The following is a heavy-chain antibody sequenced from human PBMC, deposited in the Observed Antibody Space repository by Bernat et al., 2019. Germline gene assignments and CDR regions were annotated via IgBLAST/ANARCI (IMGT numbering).Heavy chain of an antibody. D-gene: IGHD2-2*01. CDR3: ARDPPEYCSSTSCYASGAFDI. CDR1: GFTFSSHW. CDR2: INSDGSST. Sequence: EVQLVESGGGLVQPGGSLRLSCAASGFTFSSHWMHWVRQGPGKGLVWVSRINSDGSSTSYADSVKGRFTISRDNAKNTLYLQMNSLRAEDTAVYYCARDPPEYCSSTSCYASGAFDIWGQGTMVTVSS. J-gene: IGHJ3*02. V-gene: IGHV3-74*01.